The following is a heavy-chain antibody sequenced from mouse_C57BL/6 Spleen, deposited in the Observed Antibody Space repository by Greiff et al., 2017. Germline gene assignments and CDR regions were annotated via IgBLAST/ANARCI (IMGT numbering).Heavy chain of an antibody. V-gene: IGHV1-42*01. Sequence: VQLKQSGPELVKPGASVKISCKASGYSFTGYYMNWVKQSPEKSLEWIGEINPSTGGTTYNQKSKAKATLTVDKSSSTAYMQLKSLTSEDSAVYYCARGYGSPYWYFDVWGTGTTVTVSS. J-gene: IGHJ1*03. CDR2: INPSTGGT. CDR1: GYSFTGYY. CDR3: ARGYGSPYWYFDV. D-gene: IGHD1-1*01.